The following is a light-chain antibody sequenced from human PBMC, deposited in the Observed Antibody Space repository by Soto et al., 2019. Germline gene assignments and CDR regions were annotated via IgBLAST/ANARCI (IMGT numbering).Light chain of an antibody. CDR1: SSDDGGYNY. Sequence: QSALTQPASVSGSPGQSITISCTGTSSDDGGYNYVSWYQQHPGKAPKLMIYDVSNRPSGVSNRFSGSKSGNTASLTISGLQAEDEADYYCSSYTSSSTLVLFGGGTKLTGL. V-gene: IGLV2-14*01. CDR2: DVS. J-gene: IGLJ2*01. CDR3: SSYTSSSTLVL.